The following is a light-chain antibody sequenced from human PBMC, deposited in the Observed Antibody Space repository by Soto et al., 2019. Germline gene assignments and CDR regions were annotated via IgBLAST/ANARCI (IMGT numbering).Light chain of an antibody. V-gene: IGLV2-14*01. Sequence: QSALTQPASVSGSPGQSITISCTGTSSDVGGYNYVSWYQQHPGKAPKLMFYDVSNRPSGVSNRFSGSKSGNTASLTISGLQAEDEADYYCSSYTSSIPPYVFGTGTQLTVL. J-gene: IGLJ1*01. CDR3: SSYTSSIPPYV. CDR2: DVS. CDR1: SSDVGGYNY.